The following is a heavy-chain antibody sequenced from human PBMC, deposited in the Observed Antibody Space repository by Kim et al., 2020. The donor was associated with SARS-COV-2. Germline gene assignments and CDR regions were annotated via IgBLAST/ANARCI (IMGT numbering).Heavy chain of an antibody. CDR3: ASHSGPDY. Sequence: SETLSLTCAVYGGSFSGYYWSWIRQPPGKGLEWIGEINHSGSTNYNPSLKSRVTISVDTSKNQFSLKLSSVTAADTAVYYCASHSGPDYWGQGTLVTVSS. CDR1: GGSFSGYY. CDR2: INHSGST. V-gene: IGHV4-34*01. J-gene: IGHJ4*02. D-gene: IGHD5-12*01.